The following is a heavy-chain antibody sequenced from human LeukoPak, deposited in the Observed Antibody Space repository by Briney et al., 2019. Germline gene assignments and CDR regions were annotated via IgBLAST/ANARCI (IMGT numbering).Heavy chain of an antibody. D-gene: IGHD2-15*01. V-gene: IGHV3-53*01. CDR2: IYSGGST. Sequence: PGGSLRLSCAASGFTVSSNYMSWVRQAPGKGLEWVSVIYSGGSTYYADSVKGRFTISRDNSKNTLYLQMNSLRAEDTAVYYCARDGFSGGSCYSVWGQGTLVTVSS. CDR1: GFTVSSNY. J-gene: IGHJ4*02. CDR3: ARDGFSGGSCYSV.